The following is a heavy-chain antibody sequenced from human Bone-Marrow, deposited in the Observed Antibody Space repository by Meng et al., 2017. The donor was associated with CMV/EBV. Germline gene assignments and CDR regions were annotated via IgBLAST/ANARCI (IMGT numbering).Heavy chain of an antibody. CDR1: GGSISSGGYY. J-gene: IGHJ6*02. Sequence: SETLSLTCTVSGGSISSGGYYWSWIRQHPGKGLEWIGYIYYSGSTYYNPSLKSRVTISVDTSKNQFSLKLSSVTAADTAVYYCAREGSGYYGMDVWGQGTTVTVSS. CDR3: AREGSGYYGMDV. CDR2: IYYSGST. V-gene: IGHV4-31*03.